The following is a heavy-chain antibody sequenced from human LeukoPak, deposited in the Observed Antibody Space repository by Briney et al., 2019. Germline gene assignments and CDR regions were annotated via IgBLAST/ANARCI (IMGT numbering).Heavy chain of an antibody. V-gene: IGHV3-74*01. J-gene: IGHJ4*02. CDR2: ISPTGSTT. CDR3: ARGPNSNWSGLDF. CDR1: GFSFSGHW. Sequence: GGSLRLSCTASGFSFSGHWMHWARQLPGKGLVWVSRISPTGSTTSYADSVKGRFTVSRDNAKNTLYLQVNNLRAEDTAVYYCARGPNSNWSGLDFWGQRTLLTVSS. D-gene: IGHD6-6*01.